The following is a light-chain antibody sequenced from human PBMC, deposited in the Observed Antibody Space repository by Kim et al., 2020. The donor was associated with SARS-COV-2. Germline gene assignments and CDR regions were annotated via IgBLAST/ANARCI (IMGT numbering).Light chain of an antibody. CDR3: NSRDSSGNHVV. CDR1: SLRSYY. J-gene: IGLJ2*01. V-gene: IGLV3-19*01. CDR2: GKN. Sequence: SSELTQDPAVSVALGQTVRITCQGDSLRSYYASWYQKKPGQATVIVIYGKNNRPSGITDRFSGSSTGNTTSLTSTGAQAEDEADTYCNSRDSSGNHVVFG.